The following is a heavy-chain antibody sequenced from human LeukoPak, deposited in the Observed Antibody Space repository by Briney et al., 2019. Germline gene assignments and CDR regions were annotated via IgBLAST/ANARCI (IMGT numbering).Heavy chain of an antibody. CDR3: ARGRKYCTHGACYKMDWFDP. J-gene: IGHJ5*02. D-gene: IGHD2-8*01. CDR2: INHSGST. V-gene: IGHV4-34*01. Sequence: PSETLSLTCAVYGGSFSDYYWNWIRQPPGKGLEWIGEINHSGSTNYNPSLKSRVTISVDTSKNQFSLKLSSVTAADTAVYYCARGRKYCTHGACYKMDWFDPWGQGTLVTVSS. CDR1: GGSFSDYY.